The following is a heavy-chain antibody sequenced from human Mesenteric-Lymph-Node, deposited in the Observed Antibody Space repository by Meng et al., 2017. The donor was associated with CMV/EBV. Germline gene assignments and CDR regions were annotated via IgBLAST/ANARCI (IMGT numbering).Heavy chain of an antibody. CDR1: GGSFSGYY. Sequence: VRVQQWGAGLLRPSETLSLTCAGYGGSFSGYYWSWIRQPPGKGLEWIGEINHSGSTNYNPSLKSRVTISVDTSKNQFSLKLSSVTAADTAVYYCARGNYMVRGFSSTTFDYWGQGTLVTVSS. CDR3: ARGNYMVRGFSSTTFDY. D-gene: IGHD3-10*01. CDR2: INHSGST. J-gene: IGHJ4*02. V-gene: IGHV4-34*01.